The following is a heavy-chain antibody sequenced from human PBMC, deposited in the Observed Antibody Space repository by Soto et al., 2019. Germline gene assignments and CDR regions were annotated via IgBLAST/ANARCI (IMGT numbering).Heavy chain of an antibody. V-gene: IGHV1-18*01. CDR3: ARHGVRRLLNTKYYYYSMDV. CDR2: ISAYNGNT. Sequence: ASVKVSCKASGYTFTSYGISWVRQAPGQGLEWMGWISAYNGNTNYAQKLQGRVTLTTDTSTSTAYMELRSLRSDDTAVYYCARHGVRRLLNTKYYYYSMDVWGKGTTVTVSS. CDR1: GYTFTSYG. J-gene: IGHJ6*03. D-gene: IGHD2-15*01.